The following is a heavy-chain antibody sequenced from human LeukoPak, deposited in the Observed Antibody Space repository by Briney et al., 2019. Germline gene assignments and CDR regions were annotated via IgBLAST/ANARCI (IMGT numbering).Heavy chain of an antibody. CDR1: GXTVSSNY. CDR2: IYTAGST. V-gene: IGHV3-53*01. D-gene: IGHD2-2*02. Sequence: GGSLRLSCAASGXTVSSNYMSWVRQAPGMGLEWVSVIYTAGSTDYADSVKGRFTISRDNSKNTLYLQMNSLRAEDTAVYYCARWACSSTSCYNDYWGQGTLVTVSS. J-gene: IGHJ4*02. CDR3: ARWACSSTSCYNDY.